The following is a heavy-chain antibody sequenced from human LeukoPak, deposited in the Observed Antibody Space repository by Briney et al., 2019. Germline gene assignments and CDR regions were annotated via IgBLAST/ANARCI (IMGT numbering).Heavy chain of an antibody. V-gene: IGHV1-69*06. D-gene: IGHD6-19*01. J-gene: IGHJ6*03. CDR3: ARDIIAVAAYSHYYYYYMDV. CDR2: IIPIFGTA. CDR1: GGTFSSYA. Sequence: GASVKVSCKASGGTFSSYAISWVRQAPGQGLEWMGGIIPIFGTANYAQKFQGRVTITADKSTSTAYMELSSLKSEDTAVYFCARDIIAVAAYSHYYYYYMDVWGKGTTVTVSS.